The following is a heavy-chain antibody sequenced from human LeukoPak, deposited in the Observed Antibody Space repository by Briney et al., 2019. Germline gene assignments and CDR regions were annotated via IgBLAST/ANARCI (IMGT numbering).Heavy chain of an antibody. CDR3: AKSHPQFGVVIIREFAFDY. V-gene: IGHV3-23*01. D-gene: IGHD3-3*01. J-gene: IGHJ4*02. CDR2: ISGSGGST. Sequence: HTGGSLRLPCAASGFTFSSYAMSWVRQAPGKGLEWVSAISGSGGSTYYADSVKGRFTISRDNSKNTLYLQMNSLRAEDTAVYYCAKSHPQFGVVIIREFAFDYWGQGTLVTVSS. CDR1: GFTFSSYA.